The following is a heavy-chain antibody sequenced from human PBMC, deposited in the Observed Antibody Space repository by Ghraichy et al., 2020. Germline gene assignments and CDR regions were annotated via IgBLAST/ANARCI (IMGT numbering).Heavy chain of an antibody. CDR1: GFTFSDYY. D-gene: IGHD1-26*01. Sequence: GGSLRLSCAGSGFTFSDYYMGWIRQAPGKGLEWVSYISGSGSPIYYADSVEGRFTISRDNAQNSLSLQMNSLRTDDTAVYYCSRRAVVGVTWMYYFDLWGQGTLVTVSS. CDR3: SRRAVVGVTWMYYFDL. J-gene: IGHJ4*02. V-gene: IGHV3-11*01. CDR2: ISGSGSPI.